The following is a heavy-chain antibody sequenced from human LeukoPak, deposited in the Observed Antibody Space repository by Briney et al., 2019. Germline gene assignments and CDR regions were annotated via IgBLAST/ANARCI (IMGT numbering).Heavy chain of an antibody. D-gene: IGHD3-22*01. CDR2: MNPNSGNT. CDR3: ARGALRFPYYYDSSGYSTFDY. J-gene: IGHJ4*02. CDR1: GYTFTSYD. Sequence: GASVKVSCKASGYTFTSYDINWVRQATGQGLEWMGWMNPNSGNTGYAQKFQGRVTMTRNTSISTAYMELSSLRSEDTAVYYCARGALRFPYYYDSSGYSTFDYWGQGTLVTVSS. V-gene: IGHV1-8*01.